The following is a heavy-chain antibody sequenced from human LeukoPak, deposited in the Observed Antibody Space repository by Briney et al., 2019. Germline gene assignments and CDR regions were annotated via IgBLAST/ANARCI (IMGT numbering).Heavy chain of an antibody. CDR1: GGTFSSYA. Sequence: GASVKVSCKASGGTFSSYAISWVRQAPGQGLEWMGGIIPIFGTANYAQKFQGRVTITADKSTSTAYMELSSLRSEDTAMYYCARAWCGGSCYSLSRVSFDYWGQGTRVTVSS. V-gene: IGHV1-69*06. CDR2: IIPIFGTA. D-gene: IGHD2-15*01. CDR3: ARAWCGGSCYSLSRVSFDY. J-gene: IGHJ4*02.